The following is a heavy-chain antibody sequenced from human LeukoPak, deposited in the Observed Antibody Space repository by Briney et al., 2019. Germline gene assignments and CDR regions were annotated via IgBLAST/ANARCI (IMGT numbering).Heavy chain of an antibody. J-gene: IGHJ4*02. CDR1: GFTFSSYS. CDR3: ARLVSRIALAGADY. CDR2: ISSSSTYI. D-gene: IGHD6-19*01. Sequence: GGSLRLSCAASGFTFSSYSMNWVRQAPGKGLEWVSSISSSSTYIYYADSVKGRFTVSRDNAENSLYLQTNSLRAEDTAVYYCARLVSRIALAGADYWGQGTLVTVSS. V-gene: IGHV3-21*06.